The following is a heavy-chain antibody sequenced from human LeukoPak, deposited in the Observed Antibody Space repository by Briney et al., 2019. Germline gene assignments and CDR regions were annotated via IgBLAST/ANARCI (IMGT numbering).Heavy chain of an antibody. J-gene: IGHJ4*02. CDR2: IRSKAYGGTT. D-gene: IGHD3-10*01. CDR1: GFTFGDYA. V-gene: IGHV3-49*03. Sequence: PGGSLRLSCTASGFTFGDYAMSWFRQAPGKGLEWVGFIRSKAYGGTTEYAASVKGRFTISRDDSKSIAYLQMNSLKTEDTAVYYCTRAPPSMVRGVIVDYWGQGTLVTVSS. CDR3: TRAPPSMVRGVIVDY.